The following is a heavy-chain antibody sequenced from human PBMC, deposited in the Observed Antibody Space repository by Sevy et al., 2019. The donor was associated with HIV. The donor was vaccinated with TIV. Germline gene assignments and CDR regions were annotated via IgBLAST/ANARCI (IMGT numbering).Heavy chain of an antibody. CDR2: ISGHGGST. Sequence: GSLRLSCAASGFIFNSYAMSWVHQAPGKGLEWVSTISGHGGSTYYADSVKGRFTISRDNSRKTLDLEMNSLRAEDAAIYYCAGGFWSGFDYWGQGSLVTVSS. CDR3: AGGFWSGFDY. CDR1: GFIFNSYA. D-gene: IGHD3-3*01. V-gene: IGHV3-23*01. J-gene: IGHJ4*02.